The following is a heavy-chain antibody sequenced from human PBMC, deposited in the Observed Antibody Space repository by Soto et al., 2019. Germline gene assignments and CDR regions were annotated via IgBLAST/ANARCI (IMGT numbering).Heavy chain of an antibody. CDR3: ASSPDFWSGPVGY. V-gene: IGHV1-69*13. J-gene: IGHJ4*02. D-gene: IGHD3-3*01. CDR1: GGTFSSYA. CDR2: IIPIFGTA. Sequence: SVKVSCKASGGTFSSYAISWVRQAPGQGLEWMGGIIPIFGTANYAQKFQGRVTITADESTSTAYMELSSLRSEDTAVYYCASSPDFWSGPVGYSGPATLATVPS.